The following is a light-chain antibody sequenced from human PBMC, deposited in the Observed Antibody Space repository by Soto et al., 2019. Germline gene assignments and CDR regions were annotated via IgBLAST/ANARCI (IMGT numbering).Light chain of an antibody. V-gene: IGKV3-20*01. CDR1: QTIRSNY. CDR2: GAS. Sequence: ETVLTQSPATLSLSPGDRATLSCRASQTIRSNYLAWYRQTPGQAPRLLIYGASNRATGIADRFSGSGSGTDFTLIISRLEPEDFALYFCQQYGSSPWTFGQGTKLEIK. J-gene: IGKJ1*01. CDR3: QQYGSSPWT.